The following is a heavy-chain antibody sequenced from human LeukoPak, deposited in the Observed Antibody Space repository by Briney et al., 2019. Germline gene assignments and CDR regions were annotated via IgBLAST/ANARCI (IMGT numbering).Heavy chain of an antibody. V-gene: IGHV3-48*01. Sequence: GGSLRLSCAASGFTFSSYSMNWVRQAPGKGLEWVSYISSSSTIYYADSVKGRFTISRDNAKNSLYLQMNSLRAEDTAVYYCARALQTGTTRLHYWGQGTLVTVSS. D-gene: IGHD1-1*01. CDR3: ARALQTGTTRLHY. CDR1: GFTFSSYS. J-gene: IGHJ4*02. CDR2: ISSSSTI.